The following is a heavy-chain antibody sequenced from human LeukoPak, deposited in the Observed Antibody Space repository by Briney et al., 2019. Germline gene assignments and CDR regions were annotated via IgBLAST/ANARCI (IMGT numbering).Heavy chain of an antibody. V-gene: IGHV1-69*05. J-gene: IGHJ4*02. CDR1: GGTFRSYV. CDR2: IIPMFGTT. CDR3: ARDRGYCSGGACYVFDS. Sequence: SVKVSCKASGGTFRSYVFSWLRQAPGTGLEWMGGIIPMFGTTNYGEKFQGRVTMTTDESKSTAYMELSSLRSEDPAIYYCARDRGYCSGGACYVFDSWGQGNLVTVSS. D-gene: IGHD2-15*01.